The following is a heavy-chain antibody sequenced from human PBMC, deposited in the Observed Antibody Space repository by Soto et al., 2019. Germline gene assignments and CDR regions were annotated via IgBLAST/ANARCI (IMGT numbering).Heavy chain of an antibody. Sequence: SVKVSCKASGGTFSSNAISWARQAPGQGLEWRGGIIPIFGTANYAQKFQGRVTITADESTSTAYMELSSLRSEDTAVYYCARERYSGYEFDYWGQGTLVTVSS. D-gene: IGHD5-12*01. CDR2: IIPIFGTA. J-gene: IGHJ4*02. V-gene: IGHV1-69*13. CDR3: ARERYSGYEFDY. CDR1: GGTFSSNA.